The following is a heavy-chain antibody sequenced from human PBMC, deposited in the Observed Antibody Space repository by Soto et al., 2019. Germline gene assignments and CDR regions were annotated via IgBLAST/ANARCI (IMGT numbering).Heavy chain of an antibody. Sequence: QVQLVQSGVGVKNLGSWGKVPGKAFGAPSAANLISGVRQPPGQGLEGMGRIIPILGIANYAQKFQGRVTITADKSTSTAYMELSSLRSEDTAVYYCARDWGGGIAAAGTYYWGQGTLVTVSS. CDR1: GAPSAANL. V-gene: IGHV1-69*04. D-gene: IGHD6-13*01. CDR2: IIPILGIA. CDR3: ARDWGGGIAAAGTYY. J-gene: IGHJ4*02.